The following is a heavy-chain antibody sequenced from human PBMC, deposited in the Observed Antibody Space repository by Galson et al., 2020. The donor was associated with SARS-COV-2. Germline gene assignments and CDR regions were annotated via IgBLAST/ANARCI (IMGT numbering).Heavy chain of an antibody. Sequence: SETLSLTCTVSGGSISSGNYFWSWIRQPAGKGLEWIGRIYTSGNTNYNPSLKSRVTISVDTSKNQVSLKLSSVTAADTAGYYCARSFLGTSGYFDDQDFDYWGQGALVTVSS. D-gene: IGHD3-22*01. CDR2: IYTSGNT. V-gene: IGHV4-61*02. J-gene: IGHJ4*02. CDR1: GGSISSGNYF. CDR3: ARSFLGTSGYFDDQDFDY.